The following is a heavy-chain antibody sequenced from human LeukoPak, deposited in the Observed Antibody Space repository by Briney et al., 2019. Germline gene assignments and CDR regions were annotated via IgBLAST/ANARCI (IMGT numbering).Heavy chain of an antibody. CDR3: ARSEVPALLFDY. Sequence: PGGSLRLSCAVSGFTFSDYYMSWIRQAPGKGLEWVSVIYSGGSTYYADSVKGRFTISRDNSKNTLYLQMNSLRAEDTAVYYCARSEVPALLFDYWGQGTLVTVSS. CDR2: IYSGGST. J-gene: IGHJ4*02. V-gene: IGHV3-53*01. D-gene: IGHD2-2*01. CDR1: GFTFSDYY.